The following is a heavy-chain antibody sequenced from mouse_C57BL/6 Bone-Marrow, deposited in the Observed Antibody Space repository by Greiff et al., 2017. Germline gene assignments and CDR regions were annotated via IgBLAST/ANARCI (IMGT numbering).Heavy chain of an antibody. J-gene: IGHJ2*01. V-gene: IGHV1-74*01. Sequence: QVHVKQPGAELVKPGASAKVSCKASGYTFTSYWMHWVKQRPGQGLEWIGRIHPSDSDTNYNQKFKGKATLTVDKSSSTAYMQLSSLTSEDSAVYYCAINPMVTTRFDYWGQGTTLTVSS. CDR1: GYTFTSYW. CDR3: AINPMVTTRFDY. CDR2: IHPSDSDT. D-gene: IGHD2-2*01.